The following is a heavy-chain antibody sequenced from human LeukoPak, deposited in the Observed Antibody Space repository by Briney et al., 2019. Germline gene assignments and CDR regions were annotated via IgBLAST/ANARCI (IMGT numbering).Heavy chain of an antibody. CDR2: INPTGGST. Sequence: LRASVKVSCTASGYTFTGYYIHWVRQAPGQGLEWMGLINPTGGSTGYAQKFQGRVTMTRDMSTSTDYMELSSLRSEDTAIYYCARDNSVGDNAWWFDPWGQGTLVTVSS. CDR3: ARDNSVGDNAWWFDP. CDR1: GYTFTGYY. V-gene: IGHV1-46*01. D-gene: IGHD1-26*01. J-gene: IGHJ5*02.